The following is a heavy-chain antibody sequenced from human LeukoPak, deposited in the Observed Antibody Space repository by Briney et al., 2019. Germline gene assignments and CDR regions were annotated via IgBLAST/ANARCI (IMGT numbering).Heavy chain of an antibody. V-gene: IGHV4-59*08. D-gene: IGHD3-22*01. Sequence: SETLSLTCTVSGASINNNFWTWIRQPPGKGLEWIGYIYSSGSANYNPSLKSRVIISGDTSKNQISLTLTSVTAADTAVYFCARHRDYYDTWGHGTLVTVSS. J-gene: IGHJ4*01. CDR1: GASINNNF. CDR3: ARHRDYYDT. CDR2: IYSSGSA.